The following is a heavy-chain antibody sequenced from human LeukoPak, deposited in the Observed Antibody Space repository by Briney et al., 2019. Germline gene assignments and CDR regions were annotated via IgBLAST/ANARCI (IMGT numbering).Heavy chain of an antibody. CDR1: GFTFSSYA. J-gene: IGHJ4*02. Sequence: GGSLRPSCAASGFTFSSYAMHWVRQAPGKGLEWVAVISYDGSNKYYADSVKGRFTISRDNSKNTLYLQMNSLRAEDTAVYYCARRAGAYSHPYDYWGQGTLVTVSS. D-gene: IGHD4/OR15-4a*01. CDR2: ISYDGSNK. CDR3: ARRAGAYSHPYDY. V-gene: IGHV3-30*14.